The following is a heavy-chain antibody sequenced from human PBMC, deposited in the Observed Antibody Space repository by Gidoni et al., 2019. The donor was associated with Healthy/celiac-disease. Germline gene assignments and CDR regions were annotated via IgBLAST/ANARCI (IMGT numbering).Heavy chain of an antibody. D-gene: IGHD2-2*01. Sequence: VQLQQWRARLLTPSETLSLTGAVYGGSFTGYYWSWIRQPPGKGLELIGEINHSGSTNYNPCLKSRVTISVDTSKIKFSLKLSSVTAAYTAVYYCARFFIVVGIPVDAFDIWGQGTMVTVSS. V-gene: IGHV4-34*01. CDR1: GGSFTGYY. CDR3: ARFFIVVGIPVDAFDI. CDR2: INHSGST. J-gene: IGHJ3*02.